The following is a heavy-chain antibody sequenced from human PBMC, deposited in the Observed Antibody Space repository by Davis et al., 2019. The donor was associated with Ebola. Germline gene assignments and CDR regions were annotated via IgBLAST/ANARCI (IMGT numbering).Heavy chain of an antibody. CDR1: GGSISSYY. CDR3: ARCGFADIFSYYYYGMDV. D-gene: IGHD3-9*01. V-gene: IGHV4-4*07. CDR2: IYTSGST. J-gene: IGHJ6*02. Sequence: PSETLSLTCTVSGGSISSYYWSWIRQPAGKGLEWIGRIYTSGSTNYNPSLKSRVTMSVDTSKNQFSLKLSSVTAADTAVYYCARCGFADIFSYYYYGMDVWGQGTTVTVSS.